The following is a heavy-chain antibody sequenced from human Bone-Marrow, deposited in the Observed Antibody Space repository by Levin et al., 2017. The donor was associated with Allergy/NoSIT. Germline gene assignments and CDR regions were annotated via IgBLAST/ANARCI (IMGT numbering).Heavy chain of an antibody. Sequence: ESLKISCAVYSGSFNDYYWSWIRQPPGKGLEWIGEISHSGSTNYNPSLKSRVTISVDTSKNQFSLKLSSVTAADTAVYYCARGGANRAFDIWGQGTVVTVSS. CDR3: ARGGANRAFDI. CDR2: ISHSGST. J-gene: IGHJ3*02. CDR1: SGSFNDYY. D-gene: IGHD1-14*01. V-gene: IGHV4-34*01.